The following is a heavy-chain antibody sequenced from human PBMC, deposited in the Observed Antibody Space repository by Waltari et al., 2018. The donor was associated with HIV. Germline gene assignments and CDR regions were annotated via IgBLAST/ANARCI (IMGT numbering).Heavy chain of an antibody. CDR2: ISGSGGRT. J-gene: IGHJ6*02. CDR3: AKSIAVAGPQFFYGMDV. V-gene: IGHV3-23*01. D-gene: IGHD6-19*01. CDR1: GFTFSNYA. Sequence: EVQLLESGGGLVQRGGSLRLSWAGSGFTFSNYAMSWVRQTPGKGLEWVSVISGSGGRTYSADSVKGRFTISRDNSKNTLYLQMNSLRAEDTAVYYCAKSIAVAGPQFFYGMDVWGHGTTVTVSS.